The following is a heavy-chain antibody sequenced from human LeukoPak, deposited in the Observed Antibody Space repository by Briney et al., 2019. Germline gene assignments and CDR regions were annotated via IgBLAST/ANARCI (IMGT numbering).Heavy chain of an antibody. Sequence: ASETLSLTCTVSGGSISSGSYYWSWIRQPPGKGLEWIGSIYHSGSTYYNPSLKSRVTISVDTSKNQFSLKLSSVTAADTAVYYCARDTGTYYYDSSGHYKIHDAFDIWGQGTMVTVSS. CDR2: IYHSGST. CDR1: GGSISSGSYY. D-gene: IGHD3-22*01. CDR3: ARDTGTYYYDSSGHYKIHDAFDI. V-gene: IGHV4-39*07. J-gene: IGHJ3*02.